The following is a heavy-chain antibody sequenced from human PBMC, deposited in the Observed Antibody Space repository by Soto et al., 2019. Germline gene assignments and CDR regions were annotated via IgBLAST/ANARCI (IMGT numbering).Heavy chain of an antibody. CDR3: ASYSSGWYAVSY. CDR2: IYYSGCT. Sequence: QVQLQESGPGLVKPSETLSLTCTVSGGSVSSGSYYWSWIRQPPGKGLEWIGYIYYSGCTNYNPSLKSRVTISVDTSKNQSALKRSSVTAADTAVYYCASYSSGWYAVSYGGQGTLLTVS. D-gene: IGHD6-19*01. V-gene: IGHV4-61*01. CDR1: GGSVSSGSYY. J-gene: IGHJ4*02.